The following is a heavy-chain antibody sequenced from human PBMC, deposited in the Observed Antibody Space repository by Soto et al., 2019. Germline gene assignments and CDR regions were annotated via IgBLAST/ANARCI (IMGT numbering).Heavy chain of an antibody. D-gene: IGHD2-15*01. Sequence: QVQLVQSGAEVKKPGASVKVSCKASGYTFTSYGISWVRQAPGQGLEWMGWISAYNGNTNYAQKLQGRVTMTTATSTSTAYIELRSLRSDDTAVYYCARTLEVVVVAATPAAFDIWGQGTMVTVSS. CDR2: ISAYNGNT. J-gene: IGHJ3*02. CDR1: GYTFTSYG. CDR3: ARTLEVVVVAATPAAFDI. V-gene: IGHV1-18*01.